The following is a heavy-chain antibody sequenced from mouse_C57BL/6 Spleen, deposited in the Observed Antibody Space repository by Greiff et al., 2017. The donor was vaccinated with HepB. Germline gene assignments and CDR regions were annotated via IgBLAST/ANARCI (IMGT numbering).Heavy chain of an antibody. CDR2: INPGSGGT. CDR3: ASLHEGAMDY. CDR1: GYAFTNYL. V-gene: IGHV1-54*01. Sequence: VQLQQSGAELVRPGTSVKVSCKASGYAFTNYLIEWVKQRPGQGLEWIGVINPGSGGTNYNEKFKGKATLTADKSSSTAYMQLSSLTSEDSAVYFCASLHEGAMDYWGQGTSVTVSS. J-gene: IGHJ4*01.